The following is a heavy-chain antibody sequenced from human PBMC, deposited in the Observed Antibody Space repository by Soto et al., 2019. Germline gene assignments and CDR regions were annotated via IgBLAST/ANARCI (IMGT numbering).Heavy chain of an antibody. D-gene: IGHD7-27*01. V-gene: IGHV1-46*01. CDR2: IDPSGGIA. J-gene: IGHJ4*02. CDR3: AGAPNWAYFDF. CDR1: GYSFTNFH. Sequence: ASVKVSCKASGYSFTNFHIHWVRQAPGQGLEWMGMIDPSGGIARDAQRLQGRITMTRDASTSTVYMELRSLTSEDTAVYYCAGAPNWAYFDFWGLGTLVTVSS.